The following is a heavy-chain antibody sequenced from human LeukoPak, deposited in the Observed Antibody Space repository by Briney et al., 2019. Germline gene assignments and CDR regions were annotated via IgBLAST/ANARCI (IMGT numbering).Heavy chain of an antibody. CDR3: ARDNPYDFWSGSRPSYYFDY. D-gene: IGHD3-3*01. J-gene: IGHJ4*02. V-gene: IGHV4-30-4*08. CDR2: IYYSGST. Sequence: SQTLSLTCTVSGGSISSGDYYWSWTRQPPGKGLERIGYIYYSGSTYYNPSLKGRVTISVDTSKNQFSLKLSSVTAADTAVYYCARDNPYDFWSGSRPSYYFDYWGQGTLVTVSS. CDR1: GGSISSGDYY.